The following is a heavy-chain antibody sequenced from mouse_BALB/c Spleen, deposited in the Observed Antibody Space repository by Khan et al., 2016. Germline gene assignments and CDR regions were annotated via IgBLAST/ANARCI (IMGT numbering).Heavy chain of an antibody. CDR3: EREDYYGSGDAMDY. V-gene: IGHV5-6-3*01. J-gene: IGHJ4*01. CDR2: INGNSGST. D-gene: IGHD1-1*01. Sequence: EVELVESGGGLVQPGGSLKLSCAASGFTFSTYGMSWVRQTPEKRLELVAIINGNSGSTYYPDSVKGRFTISRDNAKNTLYLQMSSLKSEDTAMYYCEREDYYGSGDAMDYWGQGTSVTVSS. CDR1: GFTFSTYG.